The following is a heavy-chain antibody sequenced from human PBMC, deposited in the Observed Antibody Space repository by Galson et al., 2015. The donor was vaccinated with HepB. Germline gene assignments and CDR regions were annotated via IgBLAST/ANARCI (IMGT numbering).Heavy chain of an antibody. CDR3: ARGPSGSSWADAFDI. CDR1: GFTFSSYA. CDR2: ISYDGSNK. V-gene: IGHV3-30-3*01. Sequence: SLRLSCAASGFTFSSYAMHWVRQAPGKGLEWVAVISYDGSNKYYADSVKGRFTISRDNSKNTLYLQMNSLRAEDTAVYYCARGPSGSSWADAFDIWGQGTMVTVSS. J-gene: IGHJ3*02. D-gene: IGHD6-13*01.